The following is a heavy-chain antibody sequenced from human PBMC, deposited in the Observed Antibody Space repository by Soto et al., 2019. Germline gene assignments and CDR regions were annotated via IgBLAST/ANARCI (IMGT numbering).Heavy chain of an antibody. J-gene: IGHJ4*02. CDR3: ASQPGIAAAGTSFDDY. CDR1: GYTLTELS. CDR2: FDPEDGET. V-gene: IGHV1-24*01. Sequence: QVQLVQSGAEVKKPGASVKVSCKVSGYTLTELSMHWVRQAPGKGLEWMGGFDPEDGETIYAQKFQGRVTMTEDTSTDTAYMELSSRRSEDTAVYYCASQPGIAAAGTSFDDYWGQGTLVTVSS. D-gene: IGHD6-13*01.